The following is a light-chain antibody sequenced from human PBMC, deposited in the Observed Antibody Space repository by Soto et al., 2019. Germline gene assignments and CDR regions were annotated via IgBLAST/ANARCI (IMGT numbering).Light chain of an antibody. CDR3: QQHYTTPVT. CDR1: QSISNY. J-gene: IGKJ3*01. V-gene: IGKV1-39*01. Sequence: DIQMTQSPSSLSASVGDRVTITCRASQSISNYLNWYQQKPGKAPKLLIYAVSLLQSGVPSRFSGSGSGTDFTLTISSLQPEDFATYSCQQHYTTPVTFGPGTKVDIK. CDR2: AVS.